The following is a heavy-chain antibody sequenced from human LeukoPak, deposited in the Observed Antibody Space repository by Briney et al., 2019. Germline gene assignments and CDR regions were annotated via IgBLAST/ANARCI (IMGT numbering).Heavy chain of an antibody. CDR3: ARHTLALTGRYFDY. D-gene: IGHD1-14*01. V-gene: IGHV4-39*01. J-gene: IGHJ4*02. Sequence: SETLSFTCTVSGGSISSSSYCWGWIRQPPGKGLEWIGSIYYSGNTYHNPSLKSRVTISVDTSKNQFSLKLSSVTAADTAVYYCARHTLALTGRYFDYWGQGTLVTVSS. CDR2: IYYSGNT. CDR1: GGSISSSSYC.